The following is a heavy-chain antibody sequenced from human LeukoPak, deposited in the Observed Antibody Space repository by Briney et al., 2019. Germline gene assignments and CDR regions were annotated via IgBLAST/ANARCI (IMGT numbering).Heavy chain of an antibody. D-gene: IGHD6-6*01. V-gene: IGHV4-59*01. CDR3: ARAYSSSSWCFDY. CDR1: GGSISSYY. CDR2: IYYSGST. Sequence: SETLSLTCTVSGGSISSYYWSWIRQPPGKGLERIGYIYYSGSTNYNPSLKSRVTISVDTSKNQFSLKLSSVTAADTAVYYCARAYSSSSWCFDYWGQGTLVTVSS. J-gene: IGHJ4*02.